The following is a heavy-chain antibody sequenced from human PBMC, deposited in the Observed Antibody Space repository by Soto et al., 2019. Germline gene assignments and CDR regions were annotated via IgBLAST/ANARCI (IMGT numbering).Heavy chain of an antibody. CDR2: IIPIFGTA. Sequence: GASVKVSCKASGGTFSSYAISWVRQAPGQGLEWMGGIIPIFGTANYAQKFQGRVTITADESTSTAYMELSSLRSEDTAVYYCARVTEYYGSGSYPEYFQHWGQGTLVTVSS. CDR1: GGTFSSYA. J-gene: IGHJ1*01. CDR3: ARVTEYYGSGSYPEYFQH. D-gene: IGHD3-10*01. V-gene: IGHV1-69*13.